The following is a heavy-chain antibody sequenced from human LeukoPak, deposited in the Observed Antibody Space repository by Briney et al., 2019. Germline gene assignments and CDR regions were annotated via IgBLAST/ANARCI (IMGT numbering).Heavy chain of an antibody. Sequence: SETLSLTCAVYGGSFSGYYWSWIRQPPGKGLEWIGEINHSGSTNYNPSLKSRVTMSVDTSKNQFSLKLSSVTAADTAVYYCAREKEEQWLENWFDPWGQGTLVTVSS. CDR3: AREKEEQWLENWFDP. CDR1: GGSFSGYY. D-gene: IGHD6-19*01. CDR2: INHSGST. J-gene: IGHJ5*02. V-gene: IGHV4-34*01.